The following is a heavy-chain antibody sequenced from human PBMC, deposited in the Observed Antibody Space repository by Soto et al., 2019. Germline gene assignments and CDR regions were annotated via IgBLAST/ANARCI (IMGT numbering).Heavy chain of an antibody. Sequence: LSLTCAVSGGSISSSNWWSWVRQPPGKGLARIGEIYHSGSTNYNPSLKSRVTISVDKSKNPFSLKLSSVTAADTAVYYCARDAVAGTGYYYGMDVWGQGTTVTAP. CDR2: IYHSGST. CDR3: ARDAVAGTGYYYGMDV. D-gene: IGHD6-19*01. CDR1: GGSISSSNW. V-gene: IGHV4-4*02. J-gene: IGHJ6*02.